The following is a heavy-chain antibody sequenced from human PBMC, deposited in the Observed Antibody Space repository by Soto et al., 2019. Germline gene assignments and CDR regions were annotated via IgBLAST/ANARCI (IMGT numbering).Heavy chain of an antibody. CDR2: IYYSGST. V-gene: IGHV4-31*03. J-gene: IGHJ1*01. Sequence: QVQLQESGPGLVKPSQTLSLTCTVSGGSISSGGYYWSWIRQHPGKGLEWIGYIYYSGSTYYNPSLKSRLTISVDTPKNQFSLKLSSVTAADTAVYYCAREGIAAAGVFQHWGQGTLVTVSS. D-gene: IGHD6-13*01. CDR3: AREGIAAAGVFQH. CDR1: GGSISSGGYY.